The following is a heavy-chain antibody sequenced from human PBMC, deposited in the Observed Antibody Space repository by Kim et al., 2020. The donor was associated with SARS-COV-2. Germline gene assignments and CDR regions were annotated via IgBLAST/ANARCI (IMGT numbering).Heavy chain of an antibody. CDR1: GGSISSSSYY. CDR3: ARGTTYYDILTGYYSIGWFDP. V-gene: IGHV4-39*07. Sequence: SETLSLTCTVSGGSISSSSYYWGWIRQPTGKGLEWIGSIYYSGSTYYNPSLKSRVTISVDTSKNQFSLKLSSVTAADTAVYYCARGTTYYDILTGYYSIGWFDPWGQGTLVTVSS. CDR2: IYYSGST. J-gene: IGHJ5*02. D-gene: IGHD3-9*01.